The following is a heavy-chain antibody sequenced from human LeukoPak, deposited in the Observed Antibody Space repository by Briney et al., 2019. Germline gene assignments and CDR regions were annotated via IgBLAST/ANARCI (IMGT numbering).Heavy chain of an antibody. CDR1: GGSISSYY. D-gene: IGHD6-13*01. CDR3: ARGVDTSIAAAGNYFDY. Sequence: SETLSLTCTVSGGSISSYYWSWIRQPPGKGLEWIGYIYTSGSTNYNPSLKSRVTISVDTSKNQFSLKLSSVTAADTAVYYCARGVDTSIAAAGNYFDYWGQGTLVTVSS. V-gene: IGHV4-4*09. J-gene: IGHJ4*02. CDR2: IYTSGST.